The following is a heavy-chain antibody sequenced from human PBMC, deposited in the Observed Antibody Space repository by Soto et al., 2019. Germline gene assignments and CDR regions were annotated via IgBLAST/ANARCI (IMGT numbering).Heavy chain of an antibody. Sequence: SETLSLTCTVSGDSISSDYYHWSWIRQSPGKGLEWIGSIYYSGSTYYSPSLKSRVTISGDTSKKQISLRLSSVTATDTAVYYCARISVASRYMDVWGKGATVTVSS. CDR2: IYYSGST. D-gene: IGHD5-12*01. J-gene: IGHJ6*03. V-gene: IGHV4-39*01. CDR3: ARISVASRYMDV. CDR1: GDSISSDYYH.